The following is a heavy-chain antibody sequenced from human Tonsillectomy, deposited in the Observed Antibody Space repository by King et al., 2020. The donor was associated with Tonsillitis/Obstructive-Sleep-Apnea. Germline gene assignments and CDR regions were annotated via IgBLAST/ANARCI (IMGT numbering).Heavy chain of an antibody. Sequence: VQLQQWGAGLLKPSETLSLTCAVYGGSFSGYYWSWIRQPPGKGLEWIGEINHSGSTNYNPSLKSRVTISVDTSKNQFSLKLSSVNAADTAVYYCARGLDSGYGRPDYWGQGTLVTVSS. V-gene: IGHV4-34*01. CDR2: INHSGST. D-gene: IGHD5-12*01. CDR3: ARGLDSGYGRPDY. CDR1: GGSFSGYY. J-gene: IGHJ4*02.